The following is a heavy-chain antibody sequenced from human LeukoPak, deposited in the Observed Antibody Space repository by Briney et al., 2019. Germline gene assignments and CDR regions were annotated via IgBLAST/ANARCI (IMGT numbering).Heavy chain of an antibody. J-gene: IGHJ4*02. V-gene: IGHV4-61*02. CDR3: ARDPRDGYNRRHFDF. D-gene: IGHD5-24*01. Sequence: SQTLSLTCTVSGGSISSGSYYWAWIRQPAGKGLEWIGRIYMSGSSNYNPSLKSRVSISVDASKNQFSLKLRSVTAADTAVYYCARDPRDGYNRRHFDFWGQGTLVTVSS. CDR1: GGSISSGSYY. CDR2: IYMSGSS.